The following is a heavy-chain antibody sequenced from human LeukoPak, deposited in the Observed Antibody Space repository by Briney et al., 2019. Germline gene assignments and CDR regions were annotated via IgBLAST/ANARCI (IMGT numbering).Heavy chain of an antibody. CDR3: ARAGELELRDGYFDY. Sequence: GFSVKVSCKASGGTFSSYAISWVRQAPGQGLEWMGGIIPIFGTANYAQKFQGRGTITADQDTRTAYMELSSLRSEDTAVYYCARAGELELRDGYFDYWGQGTLVTVSS. CDR1: GGTFSSYA. D-gene: IGHD1-7*01. CDR2: IIPIFGTA. J-gene: IGHJ4*02. V-gene: IGHV1-69*01.